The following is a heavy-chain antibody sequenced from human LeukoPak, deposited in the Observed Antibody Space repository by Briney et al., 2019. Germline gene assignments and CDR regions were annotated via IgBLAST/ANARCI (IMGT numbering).Heavy chain of an antibody. CDR1: GYTFTSYY. CDR3: VKDQYSGSGSYPDAFDF. Sequence: ASVKVSCKASGYTFTSYYMHWVRQAPGQGLEWMGIINPSGGSTSYAQKFQGRVTMTRDTSTSTVYMELSSLRSEDTAVYYCVKDQYSGSGSYPDAFDFWGQGTVVTVSS. V-gene: IGHV1-46*01. D-gene: IGHD3-10*01. J-gene: IGHJ3*01. CDR2: INPSGGST.